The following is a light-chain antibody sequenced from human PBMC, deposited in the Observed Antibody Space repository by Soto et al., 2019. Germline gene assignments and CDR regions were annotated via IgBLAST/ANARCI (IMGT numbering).Light chain of an antibody. V-gene: IGLV2-14*01. CDR2: EVS. J-gene: IGLJ2*01. CDR1: SSDVVGYNY. Sequence: QSALTQPASVSGFPGQSITISCTGTSSDVVGYNYVSWYQQHPGKAPKLMIYEVSNRPSGVSNRFSGSKSGNTASLTTSGFQAEDEADYYCSSYTSSRTYVVFGGGTKLTVL. CDR3: SSYTSSRTYVV.